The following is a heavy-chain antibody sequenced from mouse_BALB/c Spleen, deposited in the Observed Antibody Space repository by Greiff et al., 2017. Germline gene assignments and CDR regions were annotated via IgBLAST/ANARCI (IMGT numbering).Heavy chain of an antibody. CDR2: IYPGNSDT. J-gene: IGHJ1*01. Sequence: EVQLQQSGTVLARPGASVKMSCKASGYTFTSYWMHWVKQRPGQGLEWIGAIYPGNSDTSYNQKFKGEAKLTAVTSTSTAYMELSSLTNEDSAVYYCTRRYYGSEANWYFDVWGAGTTVTVSS. D-gene: IGHD1-1*01. CDR3: TRRYYGSEANWYFDV. V-gene: IGHV1-5*01. CDR1: GYTFTSYW.